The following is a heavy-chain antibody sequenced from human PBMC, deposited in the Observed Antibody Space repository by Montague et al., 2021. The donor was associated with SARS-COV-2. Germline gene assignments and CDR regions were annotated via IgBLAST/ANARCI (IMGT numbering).Heavy chain of an antibody. Sequence: SETLSLTCSVSGVSISSGSYYWSWVRQPPGKGLEWIGYVYHTGSTNYNPSLKSRVTLSIDTSKNQFSLNLTSVTAADTAVYYCVREKYYCEGSGSQWGQRTPVTV. V-gene: IGHV4-61*01. CDR3: VREKYYCEGSGSQ. CDR1: GVSISSGSYY. D-gene: IGHD3-22*01. J-gene: IGHJ1*01. CDR2: VYHTGST.